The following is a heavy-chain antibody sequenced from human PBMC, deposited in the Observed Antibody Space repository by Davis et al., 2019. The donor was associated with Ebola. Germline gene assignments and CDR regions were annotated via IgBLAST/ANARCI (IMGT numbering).Heavy chain of an antibody. CDR3: ARSYYDFWSGYYRGYYYGMDV. Sequence: GESLKISCAASGFTFSSYSMNWVRQAPGKGLEWVSSISSSSSYIYYADSVKGRFTISRDNAKNSLYLQMNSLRDEDTAVYYCARSYYDFWSGYYRGYYYGMDVWGQGTTVTVSS. CDR2: ISSSSSYI. V-gene: IGHV3-21*01. D-gene: IGHD3-3*01. J-gene: IGHJ6*02. CDR1: GFTFSSYS.